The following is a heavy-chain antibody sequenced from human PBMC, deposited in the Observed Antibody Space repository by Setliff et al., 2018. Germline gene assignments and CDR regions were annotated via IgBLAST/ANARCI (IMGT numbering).Heavy chain of an antibody. D-gene: IGHD3-3*01. CDR3: ARHVVQYDFWSGYYGDYYYYMDV. Sequence: SETLSLTCTVSGGSISSSSYYWGWIRQPPGKGLEWIGSIYYSGSTYYNPSLKSRVTISVDTSKNQFSLKLNSVTAADTAVYYCARHVVQYDFWSGYYGDYYYYMDVWGKGTTVTV. CDR2: IYYSGST. J-gene: IGHJ6*03. V-gene: IGHV4-39*01. CDR1: GGSISSSSYY.